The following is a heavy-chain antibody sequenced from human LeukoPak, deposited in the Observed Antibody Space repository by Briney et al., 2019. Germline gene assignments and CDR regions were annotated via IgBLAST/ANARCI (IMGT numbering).Heavy chain of an antibody. CDR2: IYYSGTT. V-gene: IGHV4-59*08. J-gene: IGHJ3*02. CDR1: GGSISSYF. D-gene: IGHD3-10*01. Sequence: SETLSLTCTVSGGSISSYFWSWIRQPPGKGLEGVGFIYYSGTTNYNPSLKSRVTISVDTSKKQFSLKLSSVTAADTAVYYCARRPTDGSGAFDIWGQGTMVTVSS. CDR3: ARRPTDGSGAFDI.